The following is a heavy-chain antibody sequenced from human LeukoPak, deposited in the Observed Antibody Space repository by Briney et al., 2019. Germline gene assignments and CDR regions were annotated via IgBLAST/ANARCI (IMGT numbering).Heavy chain of an antibody. CDR2: INSDGSST. Sequence: GGSLRLSCAASGFTFSSYWMHWVRHAPGKGLVWVSRINSDGSSTSYADSVKGRFTISRDNAKNTLYLQMNSLRAEDTAVYYCARDSSSYYYYYYMDVWGKGTTVTVSS. V-gene: IGHV3-74*01. J-gene: IGHJ6*03. D-gene: IGHD6-6*01. CDR1: GFTFSSYW. CDR3: ARDSSSYYYYYYMDV.